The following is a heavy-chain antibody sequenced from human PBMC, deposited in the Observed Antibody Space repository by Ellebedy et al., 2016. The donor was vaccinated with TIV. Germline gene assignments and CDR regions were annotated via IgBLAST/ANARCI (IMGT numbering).Heavy chain of an antibody. CDR3: ARVGAYCSGGSCYFGDNWFDP. V-gene: IGHV4-59*01. J-gene: IGHJ5*02. Sequence: MPSETLSLTCTVSGGSISSYYWSWIRQPPGKGLEWIGYIYYSGSTNYNPSLKSRVTISVDTSKNQFSLKLSSVTAADTAVYYCARVGAYCSGGSCYFGDNWFDPWGQGTLVTVSS. CDR2: IYYSGST. CDR1: GGSISSYY. D-gene: IGHD2-15*01.